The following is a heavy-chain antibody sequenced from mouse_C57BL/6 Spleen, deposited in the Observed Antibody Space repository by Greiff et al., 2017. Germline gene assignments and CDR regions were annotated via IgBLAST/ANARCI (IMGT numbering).Heavy chain of an antibody. CDR1: GYTFTSYW. D-gene: IGHD2-1*01. Sequence: VQLQQSGAELVKPGASVKLSCKASGYTFTSYWMHWVKQRPGQGLEWIGMIHPNSGSTNYNEKFKSKATLTVDKSSSTAYMQLSSLTSEDSAVYYCARSVYYGNPWFAYWGQGTLVTVSA. V-gene: IGHV1-64*01. CDR2: IHPNSGST. CDR3: ARSVYYGNPWFAY. J-gene: IGHJ3*01.